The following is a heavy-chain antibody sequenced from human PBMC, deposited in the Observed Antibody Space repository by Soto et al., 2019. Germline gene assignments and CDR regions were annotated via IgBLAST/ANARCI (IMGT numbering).Heavy chain of an antibody. Sequence: SETLSLTCTVSGGSISSGDHFWSWIRQSPGKGLESIVYMYYSGTIYYSPSLKNRINTSVDTSNNQFSLNLASVSAADTAVYYCARGRGYGYGIDFWGQGALVTVSS. CDR2: MYYSGTI. V-gene: IGHV4-30-4*01. J-gene: IGHJ4*02. CDR1: GGSISSGDHF. CDR3: ARGRGYGYGIDF. D-gene: IGHD5-18*01.